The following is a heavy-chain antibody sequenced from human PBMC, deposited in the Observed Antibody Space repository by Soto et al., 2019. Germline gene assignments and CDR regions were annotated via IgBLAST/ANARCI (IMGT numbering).Heavy chain of an antibody. CDR3: AIGGPHTQASSVSGMDG. CDR1: GGTFSRYS. J-gene: IGHJ6*01. CDR2: IIPIVGTA. Sequence: QVQLVQSGAELKKPGSSVKVSCKASGGTFSRYSISWVRQAPGQGLEWMGGIIPIVGTANYAQTFQGRVTITAAESTRTVHMELSSLKSDYTAVYYCAIGGPHTQASSVSGMDGSRLGTRVNLSS. V-gene: IGHV1-69*01. D-gene: IGHD2-2*02.